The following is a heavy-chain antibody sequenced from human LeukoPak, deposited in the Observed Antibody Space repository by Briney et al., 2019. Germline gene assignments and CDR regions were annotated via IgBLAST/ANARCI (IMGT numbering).Heavy chain of an antibody. CDR1: GGSFSGYY. J-gene: IGHJ5*02. D-gene: IGHD2-2*01. CDR2: INHSGST. CDR3: ATRTRNNWFDP. V-gene: IGHV4-34*01. Sequence: SETLSLTCAVYGGSFSGYYWSWIRQPPGKGLEWIGEINHSGSTNYNPSLKSRVTISVDTSKNQFSLKLSSVTAADTAVYYCATRTRNNWFDPWGQGTLATVSS.